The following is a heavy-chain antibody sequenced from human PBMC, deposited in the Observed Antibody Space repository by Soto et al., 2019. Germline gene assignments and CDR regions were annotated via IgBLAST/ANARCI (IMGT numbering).Heavy chain of an antibody. D-gene: IGHD3-3*01. Sequence: EVQLVESGGGLVQPGGSLRLSCAASGFTFSSYEMNWVRQAPGKGPEWVSYISSSGSTIYYADSVKGRFTISRDNAKNSLYLQMNSLRAEDTAVYYCASAPDFWSGYPHPFDYWGQGTLVTVSS. CDR1: GFTFSSYE. V-gene: IGHV3-48*03. J-gene: IGHJ4*02. CDR3: ASAPDFWSGYPHPFDY. CDR2: ISSSGSTI.